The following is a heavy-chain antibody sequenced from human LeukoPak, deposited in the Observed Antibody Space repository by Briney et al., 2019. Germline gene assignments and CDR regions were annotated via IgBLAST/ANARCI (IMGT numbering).Heavy chain of an antibody. Sequence: SETLSLTCAVYGGSFSGYYWSWIRQPPGKGLEWIGEINHSGSTNYNPSLKSRVTISVDTSKNQFSLKLSSVTAADTAVYYCARGGVDTAMVTILSYFDCWGQGTLVTVSS. J-gene: IGHJ4*02. CDR1: GGSFSGYY. CDR2: INHSGST. V-gene: IGHV4-34*01. D-gene: IGHD5-18*01. CDR3: ARGGVDTAMVTILSYFDC.